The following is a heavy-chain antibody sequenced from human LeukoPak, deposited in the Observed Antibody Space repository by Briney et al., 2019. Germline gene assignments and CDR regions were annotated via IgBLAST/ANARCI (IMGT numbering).Heavy chain of an antibody. D-gene: IGHD4-17*01. J-gene: IGHJ6*02. CDR3: ARDHVEADGDYAHGYYGMDV. CDR1: GYTFTAYY. CDR2: IIPIFGTA. Sequence: ASVKVSCKASGYTFTAYYMHWVRQAPGQGLEWMGGIIPIFGTANYAQKFQGRVTITADESTSTAYMELSSLRSEDTAVYYCARDHVEADGDYAHGYYGMDVWGQGTTVTVSS. V-gene: IGHV1-69*13.